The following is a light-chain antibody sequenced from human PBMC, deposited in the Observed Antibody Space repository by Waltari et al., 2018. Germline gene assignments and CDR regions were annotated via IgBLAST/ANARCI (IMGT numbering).Light chain of an antibody. CDR2: DND. Sequence: QSALPQPPSMSAAPGAKVPTPCPGHPPHIAQNFFCWSHHVPGAAPKLPISDNDKRPSGIPDRFSASKSGTSASLDITGLQTGDEGDYYCATWDSSLNSAVFGGGTRLTVL. J-gene: IGLJ2*01. V-gene: IGLV1-51*01. CDR3: ATWDSSLNSAV. CDR1: PPHIAQNF.